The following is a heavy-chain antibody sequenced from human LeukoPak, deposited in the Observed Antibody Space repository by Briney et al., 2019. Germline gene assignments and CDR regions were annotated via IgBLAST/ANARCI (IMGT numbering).Heavy chain of an antibody. CDR3: ARSITMVRGDMDC. D-gene: IGHD3-10*01. CDR1: GGTFSSYA. J-gene: IGHJ4*02. V-gene: IGHV1-69*05. Sequence: SVKVSCKASGGTFSSYAISWVRQAPGQGLEWMGGIIPIFGTANYAQKFQGRVTITTDESTSTAYMELSSLRSEDTAVYYCARSITMVRGDMDCWGQGTLVTVSS. CDR2: IIPIFGTA.